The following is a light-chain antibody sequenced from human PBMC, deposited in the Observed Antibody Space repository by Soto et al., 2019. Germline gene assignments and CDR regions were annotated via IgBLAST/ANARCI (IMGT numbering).Light chain of an antibody. CDR3: QQYNIWPFT. V-gene: IGKV3-15*01. J-gene: IGKJ3*01. CDR1: LSVNTN. CDR2: RAS. Sequence: EGVMTQSPATMSVSPGERATLSCRASLSVNTNLAWDQQKPGQPPRLLIYRASTRATGVPARFSGSGSGTEFILTIGSLQSEDFANYYCQQYNIWPFTFGPGIKVEIK.